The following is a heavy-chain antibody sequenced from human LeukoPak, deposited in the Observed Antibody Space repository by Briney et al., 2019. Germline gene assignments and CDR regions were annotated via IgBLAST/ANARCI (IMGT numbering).Heavy chain of an antibody. V-gene: IGHV1-46*01. CDR1: GYTFTSYY. D-gene: IGHD2-15*01. Sequence: GASVKVSCKASGYTFTSYYMHWVRQAPGQGLEWMGIINPSGGSTSYAQKFQGRVTMTRDTSTSTVYMELSSLRSEDTAVYYCARGSVVVAATLSFDPWGQGTLVTVSS. J-gene: IGHJ5*02. CDR2: INPSGGST. CDR3: ARGSVVVAATLSFDP.